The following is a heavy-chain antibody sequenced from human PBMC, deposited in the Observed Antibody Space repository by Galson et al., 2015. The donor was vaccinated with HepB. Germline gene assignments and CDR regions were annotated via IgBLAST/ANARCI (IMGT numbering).Heavy chain of an antibody. J-gene: IGHJ6*02. D-gene: IGHD3-9*01. Sequence: SVKVSCKASGGTFSGYAISWVRQAPGQGLEWMGGIIPIFATPHYAQKFQGSVTITADEYRSKAYMELSSLRSEDRAVYYCARIGRYIFTPRGHFFYYGMDVWGQGTTVTVAS. V-gene: IGHV1-69*13. CDR3: ARIGRYIFTPRGHFFYYGMDV. CDR1: GGTFSGYA. CDR2: IIPIFATP.